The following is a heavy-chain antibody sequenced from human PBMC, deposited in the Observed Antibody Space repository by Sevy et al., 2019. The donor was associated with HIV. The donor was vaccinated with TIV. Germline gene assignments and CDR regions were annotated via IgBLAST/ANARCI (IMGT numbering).Heavy chain of an antibody. CDR1: GSTFRTFA. CDR3: AKYAGDFPHFDY. J-gene: IGHJ4*02. D-gene: IGHD7-27*01. CDR2: ISDTGTST. Sequence: GGSLRLSCAASGSTFRTFAMSWVRQAPGKGLQWVSSISDTGTSTYYADSVEGRFTISRDNSKKTLYLQMNSLRAEDTALYYCAKYAGDFPHFDYWGQGTLVTVSS. V-gene: IGHV3-23*01.